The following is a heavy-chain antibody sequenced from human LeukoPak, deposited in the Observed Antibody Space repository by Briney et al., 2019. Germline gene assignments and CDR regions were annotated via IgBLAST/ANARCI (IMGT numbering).Heavy chain of an antibody. CDR3: ARAALRPLHGYYYYGMDV. V-gene: IGHV3-48*03. Sequence: AGGSLRLSCAASGFTFSSYEMNWVRQAPGKGLEWVSYISATGNTIFYADSVKGRFTVSRDNAKNSLYLQMSSLRAADTAVYYCARAALRPLHGYYYYGMDVWGQGTTVTVSS. J-gene: IGHJ6*02. D-gene: IGHD4-17*01. CDR2: ISATGNTI. CDR1: GFTFSSYE.